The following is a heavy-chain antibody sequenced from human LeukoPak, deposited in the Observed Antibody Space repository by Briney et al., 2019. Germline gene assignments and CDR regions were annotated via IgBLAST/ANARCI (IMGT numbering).Heavy chain of an antibody. D-gene: IGHD1-26*01. CDR1: GFTFSSYS. CDR3: ARHPPYSGSYFQH. Sequence: PGGSLRLSCAASGFTFSSYSMNWVRQAPGKGLEWVSSISSSSYIYYADSVKGRFTISRDNAKNSLYLQMNSLRAEDTAVYYCARHPPYSGSYFQHWGQGTLVTVSS. J-gene: IGHJ1*01. CDR2: ISSSSYI. V-gene: IGHV3-21*01.